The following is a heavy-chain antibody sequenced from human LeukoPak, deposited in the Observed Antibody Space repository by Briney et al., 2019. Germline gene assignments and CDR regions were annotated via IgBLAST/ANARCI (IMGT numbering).Heavy chain of an antibody. CDR1: GYTFTSYG. CDR2: ISGYNGAT. Sequence: ASVKVSCKASGYTFTSYGINWVRQTPGQGLEWMGWISGYNGATNYAQKLQGRVTMTTDTSTTTAYMELRSLRSDDTAVYYCARSSWFGELYYFDYWGQGTLVTVSS. CDR3: ARSSWFGELYYFDY. J-gene: IGHJ4*02. D-gene: IGHD3-10*01. V-gene: IGHV1-18*01.